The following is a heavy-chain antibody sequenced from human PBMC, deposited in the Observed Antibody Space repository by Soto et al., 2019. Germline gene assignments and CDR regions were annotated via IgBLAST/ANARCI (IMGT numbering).Heavy chain of an antibody. Sequence: QVQLQQWGAGLLKPSETLSLTCAVYGGSFSGYYWSWIRQPPGKGLEWIGEINHSGSTNYNPSLKSRVTISVDTSKNQFSLKLSSVTAADTAVYYCARGIRRHYDILTGYYANDYWGQGTLVTVSS. CDR2: INHSGST. J-gene: IGHJ4*02. CDR3: ARGIRRHYDILTGYYANDY. CDR1: GGSFSGYY. D-gene: IGHD3-9*01. V-gene: IGHV4-34*01.